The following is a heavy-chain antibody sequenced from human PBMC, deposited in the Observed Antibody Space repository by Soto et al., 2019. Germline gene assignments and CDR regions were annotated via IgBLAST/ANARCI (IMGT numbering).Heavy chain of an antibody. D-gene: IGHD6-19*01. CDR1: GYTFSNYW. J-gene: IGHJ4*02. V-gene: IGHV5-10-1*01. CDR3: ARPVSNGWYDY. Sequence: GESLKISCKASGYTFSNYWISWVRQMPGKGLEWMGRIDPSDSYTNYSPSFQGHVTISADKSISTAYLQGSSLKASDTAMYYCARPVSNGWYDYWGQGTLVTVS. CDR2: IDPSDSYT.